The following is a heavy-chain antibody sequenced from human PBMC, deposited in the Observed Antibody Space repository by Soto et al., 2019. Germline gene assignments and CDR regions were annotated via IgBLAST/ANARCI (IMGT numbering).Heavy chain of an antibody. Sequence: GGPLRLSCAASGFTFSSYAMSWVRQAPGKGLEWVSAISGSGGSTYYADSVKGRFTISRDNSKNTLYLQMNSLRAEDTAVYYCATMLGDNVLVPAAIHYWGQGTLVTVSS. V-gene: IGHV3-23*01. J-gene: IGHJ4*02. CDR3: ATMLGDNVLVPAAIHY. CDR1: GFTFSSYA. CDR2: ISGSGGST. D-gene: IGHD2-2*01.